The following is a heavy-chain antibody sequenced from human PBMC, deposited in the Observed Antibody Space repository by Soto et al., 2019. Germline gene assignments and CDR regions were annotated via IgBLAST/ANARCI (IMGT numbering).Heavy chain of an antibody. CDR1: GFNFSSYG. Sequence: QVQLVESGGGVVQPGRSLRLSCAASGFNFSSYGMHWVRQAPGKGLEWVAVISYDGSNKYYADSVKGRFTISRDNSKNTLYLQMNSLRAEDTAVYYCAKVMGDIVVVPAAITFDYWGQGTMVTVSS. CDR2: ISYDGSNK. J-gene: IGHJ4*02. V-gene: IGHV3-30*18. CDR3: AKVMGDIVVVPAAITFDY. D-gene: IGHD2-2*01.